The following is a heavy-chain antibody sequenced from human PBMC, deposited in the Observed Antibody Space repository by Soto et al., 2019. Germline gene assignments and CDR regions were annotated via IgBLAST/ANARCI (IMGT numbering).Heavy chain of an antibody. CDR1: GGSISSYY. CDR3: ASSSGGRYYDY. V-gene: IGHV4-59*08. Sequence: SETLSLTCTVSGGSISSYYWSWIRQSPGKGLEWIGYIYYSGSTNYNPSLKSRVTISVDTSKNQFSLKLSSVTAADTAVYYCASSSGGRYYDYWGQGTLVTVSS. J-gene: IGHJ4*02. D-gene: IGHD2-15*01. CDR2: IYYSGST.